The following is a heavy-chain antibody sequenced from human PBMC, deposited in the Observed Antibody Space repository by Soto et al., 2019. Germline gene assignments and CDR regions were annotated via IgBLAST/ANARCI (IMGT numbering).Heavy chain of an antibody. CDR1: GFTFNNYA. D-gene: IGHD3-10*01. CDR3: AKGRGGSGSLTPRVDF. J-gene: IGHJ4*02. V-gene: IGHV3-23*01. CDR2: ISGGGVTT. Sequence: EVQLLESGGGLVQPGGSLRLSCAASGFTFNNYAMTWVRQAPGXXXXXXSAISGGGVTTSYADSVKGRFTVSRDGSKNTLYLQMSSLRAEDTALYYCAKGRGGSGSLTPRVDFWGQGTLVTVSS.